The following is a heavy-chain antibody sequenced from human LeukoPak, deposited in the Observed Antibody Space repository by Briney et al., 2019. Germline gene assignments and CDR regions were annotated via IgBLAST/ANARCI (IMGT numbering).Heavy chain of an antibody. CDR1: GFTLDAYA. Sequence: GGSLTLSCAASGFTLDAYAMQWVRQPPGKGLEWVSLINADGGRTYYADSVKGRFTISRDNTKNSLYLQINSLRTEHTALYYCATWAFYHGLDVWGQGTTVTVSS. CDR3: ATWAFYHGLDV. CDR2: INADGGRT. V-gene: IGHV3-43*02. D-gene: IGHD2/OR15-2a*01. J-gene: IGHJ6*02.